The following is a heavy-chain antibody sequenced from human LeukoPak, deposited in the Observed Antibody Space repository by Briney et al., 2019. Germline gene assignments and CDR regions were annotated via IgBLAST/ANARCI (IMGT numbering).Heavy chain of an antibody. CDR1: GASISSDKW. D-gene: IGHD3-9*01. J-gene: IGHJ4*02. CDR3: ARAGVWLPAV. V-gene: IGHV4-4*02. Sequence: SETLSLTCAVSGASISSDKWWSWARQPPGKGLEWIGEINHSGNTNYSPSLKSRVTMSADKSKNEFSLRLTSVTAADTAVYYCARAGVWLPAVWGQGTLVTVSS. CDR2: INHSGNT.